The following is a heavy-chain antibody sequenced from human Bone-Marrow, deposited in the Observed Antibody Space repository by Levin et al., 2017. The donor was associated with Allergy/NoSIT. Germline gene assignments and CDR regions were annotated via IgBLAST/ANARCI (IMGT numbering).Heavy chain of an antibody. CDR2: VCGSGSST. J-gene: IGHJ4*02. CDR1: GFTFSSYA. CDR3: AKDHLSGAARPSY. D-gene: IGHD6-6*01. Sequence: LSLTCAASGFTFSSYAMTWGRQAPGKGLEWVSSVCGSGSSTYSAHSVRGRFTTSRDNSKNTLYLQMNSLGAEATAVYYCAKDHLSGAARPSYWGQGALVTVSS. V-gene: IGHV3-23*01.